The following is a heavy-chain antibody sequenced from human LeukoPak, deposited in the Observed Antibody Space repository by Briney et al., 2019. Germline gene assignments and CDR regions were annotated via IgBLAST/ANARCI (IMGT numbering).Heavy chain of an antibody. J-gene: IGHJ4*02. Sequence: GASVKVSCKASGGTFISYAISWVGQAPGQGLEWIGRIIPIFGTANYAQKFQGRVTITTDESTSTAYMELSSLRSEDTAVYYCARTRYYDSSGGDYWGQGTLVTVSS. CDR2: IIPIFGTA. CDR1: GGTFISYA. V-gene: IGHV1-69*05. D-gene: IGHD3-22*01. CDR3: ARTRYYDSSGGDY.